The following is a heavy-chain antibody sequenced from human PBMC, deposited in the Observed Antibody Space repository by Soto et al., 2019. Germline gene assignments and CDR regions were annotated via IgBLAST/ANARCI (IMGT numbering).Heavy chain of an antibody. J-gene: IGHJ4*02. V-gene: IGHV1-18*01. CDR2: ISAYNGNT. D-gene: IGHD3-16*01. Sequence: QVQLVQSGAEVKKPGASVKVSCKASGYTFTNFGISWVRQAPGQGLEWMGWISAYNGNTNYAQNFQGRVTITTDTSTSTGYMELRSLRADATAVYYCARGGTPLDYWGQGTLVTVSS. CDR1: GYTFTNFG. CDR3: ARGGTPLDY.